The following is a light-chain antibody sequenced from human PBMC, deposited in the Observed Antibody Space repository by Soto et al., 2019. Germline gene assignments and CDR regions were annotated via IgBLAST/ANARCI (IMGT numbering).Light chain of an antibody. CDR2: AAS. V-gene: IGKV1-27*01. CDR1: QYISNS. CDR3: QKYHSVPT. J-gene: IGKJ1*01. Sequence: DIQMTQSPSTLSASIGDRVTITCRSSQYISNSLAWYQQKPGKVPKLLMHAASTLLSGVPSRFSGSGSGTDFTLTISSLQPEDVATYYCQKYHSVPTFGPGTKVDIK.